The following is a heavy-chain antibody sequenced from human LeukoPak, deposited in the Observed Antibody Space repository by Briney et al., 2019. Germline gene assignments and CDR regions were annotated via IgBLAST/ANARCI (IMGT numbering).Heavy chain of an antibody. CDR1: GGSVSSGSYY. Sequence: SETLSRTCTVSGGSVSSGSYYWSWIRQPPGKGLEWIGYIYYSGSTNYNPSLKSRVTISVDTSKNQFSLKLSSVTAADTAVYYCAREGAGDTAMAFDYWGQGTLVTVSS. CDR3: AREGAGDTAMAFDY. V-gene: IGHV4-61*01. CDR2: IYYSGST. D-gene: IGHD5-18*01. J-gene: IGHJ4*02.